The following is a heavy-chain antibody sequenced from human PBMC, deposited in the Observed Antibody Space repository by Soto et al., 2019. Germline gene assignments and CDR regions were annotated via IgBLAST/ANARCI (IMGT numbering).Heavy chain of an antibody. CDR3: ARVMGVASGGPLDF. J-gene: IGHJ4*02. Sequence: PSETLSLTCAVSGVSITSPNRWSWLRRSPGKGLEWIGEIYHSGNTNYNPSLGTPVTISIDKSKNHFSLQLTSVTAADTAMYYCARVMGVASGGPLDFWGQGTLGTVSA. CDR2: IYHSGNT. D-gene: IGHD2-15*01. V-gene: IGHV4-4*02. CDR1: GVSITSPNR.